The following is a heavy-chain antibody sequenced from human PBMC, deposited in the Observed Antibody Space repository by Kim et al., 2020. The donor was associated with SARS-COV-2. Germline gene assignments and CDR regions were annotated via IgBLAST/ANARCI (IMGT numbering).Heavy chain of an antibody. CDR3: ARGGVVPAARRYYYGMDV. CDR1: GGSISSYY. D-gene: IGHD2-2*01. CDR2: IYYSGST. J-gene: IGHJ6*02. Sequence: SETLSLTCTVSGGSISSYYWSWIRQPPGKGLEWIGYIYYSGSTNYNPSLKSRVTISVDTSKNQFSLKLSSVTAADTAVYYCARGGVVPAARRYYYGMDVWGQGTTITVSS. V-gene: IGHV4-59*13.